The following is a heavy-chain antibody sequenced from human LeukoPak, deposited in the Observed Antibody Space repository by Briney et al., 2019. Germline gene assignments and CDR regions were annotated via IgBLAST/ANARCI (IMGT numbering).Heavy chain of an antibody. V-gene: IGHV6-1*01. CDR2: TYYRSKWYN. CDR3: ARDRYSGSYLQTGPCTH. D-gene: IGHD1-26*01. J-gene: IGHJ4*02. CDR1: GDSVSSNSAA. Sequence: SQTLSLTCAISGDSVSSNSAAWNWIKQSPSRGLEWLGRTYYRSKWYNDYAVSVKSRITVNPDTSKNQFSLQLNSVTPEDTAVYYCARDRYSGSYLQTGPCTHWGQGTLVTVSS.